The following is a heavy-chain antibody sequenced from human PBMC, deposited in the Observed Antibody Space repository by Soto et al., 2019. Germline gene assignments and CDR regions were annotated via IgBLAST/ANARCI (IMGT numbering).Heavy chain of an antibody. CDR1: GGSISTYY. J-gene: IGHJ3*01. V-gene: IGHV4-59*08. Sequence: PSETLSLTCTVSGGSISTYYWSWIRQPPGKGPEWIGYIHYSGNTQYNPSLKSRVTISVDTSTNQFSLKLSSVTAADTAVYYCARPSPVGATHYDAFDVWGQGTMVTVSS. D-gene: IGHD1-26*01. CDR3: ARPSPVGATHYDAFDV. CDR2: IHYSGNT.